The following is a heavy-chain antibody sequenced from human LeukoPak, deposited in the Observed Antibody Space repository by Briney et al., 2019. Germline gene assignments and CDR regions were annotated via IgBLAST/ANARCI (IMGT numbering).Heavy chain of an antibody. J-gene: IGHJ6*03. CDR2: IYPGDSET. V-gene: IGHV5-51*01. Sequence: GESLKISCKGSGYSFTSYWIGWVRQMPGKGLEWMGIIYPGDSETRYSPSFEGQVTISADKSISTAYLQWSRLKASDTAMYYCARHGTDYDFWSGYYNYYYYMDVWGKGTTVTVSS. CDR3: ARHGTDYDFWSGYYNYYYYMDV. CDR1: GYSFTSYW. D-gene: IGHD3-3*01.